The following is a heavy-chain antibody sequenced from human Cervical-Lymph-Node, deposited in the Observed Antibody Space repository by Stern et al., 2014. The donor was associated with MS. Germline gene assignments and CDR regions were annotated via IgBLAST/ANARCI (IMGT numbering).Heavy chain of an antibody. D-gene: IGHD1-7*01. CDR3: ARDGVRITATLDY. Sequence: QVQLVQSGGGVVQPGRSLRLSCAASGFTFSDYGMHWVRQAPGKGLEWVAVIWYDGSYKYYADSVKGRFTISRDNSKNTLYLQMNSLRAEDTAVYYCARDGVRITATLDYWGQGTLVTVSS. CDR2: IWYDGSYK. CDR1: GFTFSDYG. V-gene: IGHV3-33*01. J-gene: IGHJ4*02.